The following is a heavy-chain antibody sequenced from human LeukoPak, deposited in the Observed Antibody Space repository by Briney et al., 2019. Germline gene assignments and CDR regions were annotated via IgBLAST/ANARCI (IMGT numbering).Heavy chain of an antibody. CDR2: ISSNGSST. J-gene: IGHJ4*02. CDR3: ARTAYSDYSLGF. D-gene: IGHD5-12*01. V-gene: IGHV3-74*01. CDR1: GFTFSTYW. Sequence: GGSLRLSCAASGFTFSTYWMTWVRQAPGKGLVWVSRISSNGSSTSYADSVKGRFTISRDNAKNTLYLQMNSLRAEDTAVYYCARTAYSDYSLGFWGQGTLVTVPS.